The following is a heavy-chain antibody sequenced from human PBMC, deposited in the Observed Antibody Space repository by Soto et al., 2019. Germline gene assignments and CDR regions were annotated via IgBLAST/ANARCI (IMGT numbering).Heavy chain of an antibody. D-gene: IGHD6-6*01. J-gene: IGHJ4*02. CDR2: ISGYNGNT. CDR1: GYTFSNYG. V-gene: IGHV1-18*01. Sequence: ASVKVSCKASGYTFSNYGFSWVRQAPGQGLEWMGWISGYNGNTNYAEGLQGRVTMTTDTSTSTAYMELRSLRYDDTAVYYCAREGQLGYWGQGTPVTVSS. CDR3: AREGQLGY.